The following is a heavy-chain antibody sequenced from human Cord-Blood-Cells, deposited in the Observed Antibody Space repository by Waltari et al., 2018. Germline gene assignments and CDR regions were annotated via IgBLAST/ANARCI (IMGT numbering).Heavy chain of an antibody. CDR1: GYTFTGYY. Sequence: QVQLVQSGAEVKKPGASVKVSCKASGYTFTGYYMHWVRQAPGQGLGWMGWINPNSGGTNYAQKFQGWVTMTRDTSISTAYMELSRLRSDDTAVYYCARALVVVVAATRSDYYGMDVWGQGP. D-gene: IGHD2-15*01. CDR3: ARALVVVVAATRSDYYGMDV. CDR2: INPNSGGT. J-gene: IGHJ6*02. V-gene: IGHV1-2*04.